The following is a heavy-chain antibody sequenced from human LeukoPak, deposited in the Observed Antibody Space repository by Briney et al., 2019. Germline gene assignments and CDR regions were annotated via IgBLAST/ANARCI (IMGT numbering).Heavy chain of an antibody. CDR3: ARGYTNYGYAFDI. J-gene: IGHJ3*02. Sequence: PGGSLRLSCAASGFTFSSYSMNWVRQAPGKGLEWVPSISSSSIYIYYADSVKGRFTISRDNARNSLYLQMNSLRAEDTAVYYCARGYTNYGYAFDIWGQGTMVTVSS. D-gene: IGHD4-11*01. CDR2: ISSSSIYI. V-gene: IGHV3-21*01. CDR1: GFTFSSYS.